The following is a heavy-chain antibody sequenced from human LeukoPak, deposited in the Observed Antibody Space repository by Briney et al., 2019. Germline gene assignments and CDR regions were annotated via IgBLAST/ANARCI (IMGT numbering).Heavy chain of an antibody. CDR1: GFTFSSYW. D-gene: IGHD3-22*01. CDR2: ITSGSSHI. V-gene: IGHV3-21*01. CDR3: ARDTQTQYYYDSYYYYMDV. Sequence: GGSLRLSCAASGFTFSSYWMSWVRQTPGQGLEWVSSITSGSSHIYYADSVKGRFTVPRDNAKNSLYLQMNSLRAEDTAVYYCARDTQTQYYYDSYYYYMDVWGKGTTVTVSS. J-gene: IGHJ6*03.